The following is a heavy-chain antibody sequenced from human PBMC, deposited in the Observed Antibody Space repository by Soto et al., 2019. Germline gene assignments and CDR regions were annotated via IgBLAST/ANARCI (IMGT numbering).Heavy chain of an antibody. D-gene: IGHD6-19*01. Sequence: SESLSLTCAVYGGSFSGYYWSWIRQPPGKGLEWIGEINHSGSTNYNPSLKSRVTISVDTSKNQFSLKLSSVTAADTAVYYCARDLEGSRLGGMDVWGQGTTVTVSS. CDR2: INHSGST. J-gene: IGHJ6*02. V-gene: IGHV4-34*01. CDR1: GGSFSGYY. CDR3: ARDLEGSRLGGMDV.